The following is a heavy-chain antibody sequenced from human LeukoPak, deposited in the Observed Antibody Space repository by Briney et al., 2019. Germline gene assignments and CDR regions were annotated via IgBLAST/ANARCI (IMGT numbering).Heavy chain of an antibody. J-gene: IGHJ5*02. D-gene: IGHD3-3*01. CDR1: GGSISSYY. V-gene: IGHV4-59*01. Sequence: SETLSLTCTVSGGSISSYYWSWIRQPPGKGLEWIGYIYYSGSTNYNPSLKSRVTISVDTSKNQFSLKLSSVTAADTAVYYCARGGFFKGWFDPWGQGTLVTVSS. CDR2: IYYSGST. CDR3: ARGGFFKGWFDP.